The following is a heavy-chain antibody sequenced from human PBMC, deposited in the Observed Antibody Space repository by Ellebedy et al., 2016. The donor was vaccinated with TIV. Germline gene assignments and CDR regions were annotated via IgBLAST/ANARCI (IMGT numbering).Heavy chain of an antibody. J-gene: IGHJ6*02. V-gene: IGHV3-15*01. CDR3: AKDLSLTPVSGDYYYYGMDV. D-gene: IGHD4-17*01. CDR1: GFTFSKAW. Sequence: GGSLRLSXAASGFTFSKAWMTWVRQAPGKGLEWVGRLKSNSDGGRTDYAAPVKGRFTISRDDLKNTLYLQMNSLRAEDTAVYYCAKDLSLTPVSGDYYYYGMDVWGRGTTVTVSS. CDR2: LKSNSDGGRT.